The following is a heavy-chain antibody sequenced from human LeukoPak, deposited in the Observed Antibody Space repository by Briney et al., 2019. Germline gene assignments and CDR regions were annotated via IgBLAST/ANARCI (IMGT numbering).Heavy chain of an antibody. CDR1: GYSFTNYW. J-gene: IGHJ4*01. CDR2: IYTVDSDT. Sequence: GESLKISCMGTGYSFTNYWIGCVRQMPGKGLEYMALIYTVDSDTKYSPSFQGQVTMSVDKSIKTAYLQWTSLKASDTGMYYCARGGSGWYFDYWGPGSLVTVS. D-gene: IGHD6-19*01. V-gene: IGHV5-51*01. CDR3: ARGGSGWYFDY.